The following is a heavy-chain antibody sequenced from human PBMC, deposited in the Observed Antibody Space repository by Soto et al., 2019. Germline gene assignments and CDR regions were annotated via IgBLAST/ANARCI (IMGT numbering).Heavy chain of an antibody. CDR3: PIVHIVVSVARVPVDS. CDR2: INPYNGKT. CDR1: GYTFSTYG. V-gene: IGHV1-18*01. Sequence: QVQLVQSGAEVKPPGASVKVSCKASGYTFSTYGICWVRQAPGQGPEWMGWINPYNGKTNYGQHFQGRVTMTTEPSGSAASRELRSLRCSGPAVYYWPIVHIVVSVARVPVDSWGQGAMVTVSS. D-gene: IGHD6-6*01. J-gene: IGHJ5*01.